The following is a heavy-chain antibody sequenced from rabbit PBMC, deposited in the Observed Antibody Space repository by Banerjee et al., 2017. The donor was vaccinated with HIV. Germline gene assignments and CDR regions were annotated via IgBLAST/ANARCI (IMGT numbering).Heavy chain of an antibody. CDR1: GFSFSSSDY. CDR2: IAGSSSGFT. CDR3: ARDTGSSFSSYGMAL. V-gene: IGHV1S45*01. J-gene: IGHJ6*01. D-gene: IGHD8-1*01. Sequence: QEQLVESGGGLVQPGGSLALTCKASGFSFSSSDYICWVRQAPGKGLEWISCIAGSSSGFTYSATWAKGRFTISKTSSTTVTLQMTSLTAADTATYFCARDTGSSFSSYGMALWGPGTLVTVS.